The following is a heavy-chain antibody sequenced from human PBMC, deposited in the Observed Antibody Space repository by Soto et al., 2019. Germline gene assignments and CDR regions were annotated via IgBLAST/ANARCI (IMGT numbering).Heavy chain of an antibody. Sequence: KAGGSLRLSCAASGFTFSSYGMHWVRQAPGQGLEWMGWINPNSGGTNYAQKFQGWVTMTRDTSISTAYMELSRLRSDDTAVYYCARGLHYGMDVWGQGTTVTVSS. CDR1: GFTFSSYG. V-gene: IGHV1-2*04. CDR2: INPNSGGT. CDR3: ARGLHYGMDV. J-gene: IGHJ6*02.